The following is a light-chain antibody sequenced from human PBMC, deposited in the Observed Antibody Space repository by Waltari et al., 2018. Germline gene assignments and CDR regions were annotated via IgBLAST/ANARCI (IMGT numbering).Light chain of an antibody. CDR2: EVS. J-gene: IGLJ2*01. V-gene: IGLV2-8*01. Sequence: QSALTQPPSASGSPGQSVTISCTGTSSDVGGYNYVSWYKQHPGKAPKLMIYEVSKRPSGVPDRFSGSKSGNTASLTVSGLQGEDEADYYCSSYAGSNNVVFGGGTKLTVL. CDR1: SSDVGGYNY. CDR3: SSYAGSNNVV.